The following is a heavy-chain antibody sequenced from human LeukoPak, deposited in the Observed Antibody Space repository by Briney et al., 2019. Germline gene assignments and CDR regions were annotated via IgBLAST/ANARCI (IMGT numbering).Heavy chain of an antibody. Sequence: GGSLRLSCAASGFTVSSNYMSWVRQAPGKGLEWVSVIYSGGSTYYADSVKGRFTISRDNSKNTLYPQMNSLRAEDTAAYYCARQGSSWPLNDAFDIWGQGTMVTVSS. CDR2: IYSGGST. D-gene: IGHD6-13*01. J-gene: IGHJ3*02. V-gene: IGHV3-53*01. CDR3: ARQGSSWPLNDAFDI. CDR1: GFTVSSNY.